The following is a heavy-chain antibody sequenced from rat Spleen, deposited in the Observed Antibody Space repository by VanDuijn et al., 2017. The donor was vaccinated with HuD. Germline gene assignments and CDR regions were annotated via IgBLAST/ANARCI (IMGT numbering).Heavy chain of an antibody. CDR3: ARHNSGYGVMDA. J-gene: IGHJ4*01. CDR1: GFTFSDYY. CDR2: ISSDGGRN. Sequence: EVQLVESDGGLVQPGKSLKLSCAASGFTFSDYYMAWVRQAPTKGLEWVATISSDGGRNFYRDSVKGRFTISRDNAKNALYLQMDSLRSEDTATYYCARHNSGYGVMDAWGQGASVTVSS. V-gene: IGHV5-7*01. D-gene: IGHD4-3*01.